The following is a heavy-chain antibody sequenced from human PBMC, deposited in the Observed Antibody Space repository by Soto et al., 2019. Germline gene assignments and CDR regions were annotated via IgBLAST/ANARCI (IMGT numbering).Heavy chain of an antibody. J-gene: IGHJ4*02. Sequence: SETLSLTCAVYGGSFSGYYWTWIRQPPGTGLEWIGEINHSGSTNYNPSLKSRLTMSVDPSKNQFSLNLNSVTAADTSLYYCARHRKVHGMTDAIDYWGQGILVTV. CDR1: GGSFSGYY. CDR3: ARHRKVHGMTDAIDY. V-gene: IGHV4-34*01. CDR2: INHSGST.